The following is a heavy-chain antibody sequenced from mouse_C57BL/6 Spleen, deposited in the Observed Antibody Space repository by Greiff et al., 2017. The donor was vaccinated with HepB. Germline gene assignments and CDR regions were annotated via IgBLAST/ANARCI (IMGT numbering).Heavy chain of an antibody. V-gene: IGHV1-4*01. CDR2: INPSSGYT. CDR3: ARNDGYSDWYFDV. D-gene: IGHD2-3*01. CDR1: GYTFTSYT. Sequence: QVQLKESGAELARPGASVKMSCKASGYTFTSYTMHWVKQRPGQGLEWIGYINPSSGYTKYNQKFKDKATLTADKSSSTAYMQLSSLTSEDSAVYYCARNDGYSDWYFDVWGTGTTVTVSS. J-gene: IGHJ1*03.